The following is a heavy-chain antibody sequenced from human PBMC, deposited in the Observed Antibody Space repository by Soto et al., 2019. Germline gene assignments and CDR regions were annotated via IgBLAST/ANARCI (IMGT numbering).Heavy chain of an antibody. CDR3: AKDQASGQGSFDS. CDR2: ISYDGSNQ. Sequence: SLRLSCAASGFTFNIYGMHWFRQAPDKGREWVALISYDGSNQYYADSVKGRFTISRDNSKNTLFLQMNSLRADDTAVYYCAKDQASGQGSFDSWGQGTLVTVSS. CDR1: GFTFNIYG. V-gene: IGHV3-30*18. J-gene: IGHJ4*02.